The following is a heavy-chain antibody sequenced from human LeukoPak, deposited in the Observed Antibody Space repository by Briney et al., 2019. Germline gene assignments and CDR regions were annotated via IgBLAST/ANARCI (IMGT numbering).Heavy chain of an antibody. CDR2: IIPIFGTA. J-gene: IGHJ5*02. CDR3: ARTGDFGTGWFDP. CDR1: GGTFSSYA. V-gene: IGHV1-69*05. Sequence: SVKVSCKASGGTFSSYAISWVRQAPGQGLEWMGGIIPIFGTANYAQKFQGRVTITTDESTSTAYMELSNLRSEDTAVYYCARTGDFGTGWFDPWGQGTLVTVSS. D-gene: IGHD4-17*01.